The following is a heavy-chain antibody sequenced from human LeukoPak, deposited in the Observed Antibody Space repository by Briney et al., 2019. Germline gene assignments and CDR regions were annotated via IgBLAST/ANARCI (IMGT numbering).Heavy chain of an antibody. CDR2: IYPDDSDT. CDR1: GYSLTSYW. Sequence: GESLKISCKGSGYSLTSYWIGWVRQMPGKGLEWMGIIYPDDSDTRYSPSFQGQVTISADNSINTAYLQWSSLKASDTAMYYCARLYSITGFDYWGQGTLVTVSS. D-gene: IGHD3-16*01. J-gene: IGHJ4*02. V-gene: IGHV5-51*01. CDR3: ARLYSITGFDY.